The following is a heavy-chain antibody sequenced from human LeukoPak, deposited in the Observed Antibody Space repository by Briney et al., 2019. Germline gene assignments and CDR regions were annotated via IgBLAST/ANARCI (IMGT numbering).Heavy chain of an antibody. Sequence: SETLSLTCTVSGGSISNYYWSWIRQPAGKGLEWIGRIYTSGSTNYNPSLKSRVTMSVDTSKNQFSPRLSSVTAADTAVYHCARDRAYGDHYFDYWGQGTLVTVSS. CDR2: IYTSGST. CDR3: ARDRAYGDHYFDY. D-gene: IGHD4-17*01. V-gene: IGHV4-4*07. J-gene: IGHJ4*02. CDR1: GGSISNYY.